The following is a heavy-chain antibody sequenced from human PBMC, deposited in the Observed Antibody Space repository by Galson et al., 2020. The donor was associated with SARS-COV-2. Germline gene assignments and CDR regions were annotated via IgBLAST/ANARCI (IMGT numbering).Heavy chain of an antibody. CDR1: GYTFTSYY. Sequence: ASVKVSCKASGYTFTSYYMHWVRQAPGQGLEWMGIINPSGGSTSYAQKFQGRVTMTRDTSTSTVYMELSSLRSEDTAVYYCARGDFWSGYHNLHYFDYWGQGTLVTVSS. CDR2: INPSGGST. D-gene: IGHD3-3*01. V-gene: IGHV1-46*01. J-gene: IGHJ4*02. CDR3: ARGDFWSGYHNLHYFDY.